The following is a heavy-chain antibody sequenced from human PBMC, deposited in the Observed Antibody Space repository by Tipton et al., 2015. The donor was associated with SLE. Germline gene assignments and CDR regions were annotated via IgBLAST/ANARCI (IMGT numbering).Heavy chain of an antibody. CDR3: ARDNIVVEIAKGAFDI. CDR2: ISAYNGNT. Sequence: QLVQSGAEVKKPGASVKVSCKASGYTFTSYGISWVRQAPGQGLEWMGWISAYNGNTNYAQKLQGRVTMTTDISTSTAYMELRSLRSDDTAVYYCARDNIVVEIAKGAFDIWGQGTMVTVSS. D-gene: IGHD2-21*01. CDR1: GYTFTSYG. V-gene: IGHV1-18*01. J-gene: IGHJ3*02.